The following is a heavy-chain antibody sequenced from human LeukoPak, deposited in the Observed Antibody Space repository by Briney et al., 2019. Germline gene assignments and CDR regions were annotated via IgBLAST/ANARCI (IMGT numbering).Heavy chain of an antibody. CDR1: GGSISSYY. CDR3: ARGGLAARLTYFDY. V-gene: IGHV4-34*01. CDR2: INHSGST. Sequence: PSETLSLTCTVSGGSISSYYWSWIRQPPGKGLEWIGEINHSGSTNYNPSLKSRVTISVDTSKNQFSLKLSSVTAADTAVYYCARGGLAARLTYFDYWGQGTLVTVSS. J-gene: IGHJ4*02. D-gene: IGHD6-6*01.